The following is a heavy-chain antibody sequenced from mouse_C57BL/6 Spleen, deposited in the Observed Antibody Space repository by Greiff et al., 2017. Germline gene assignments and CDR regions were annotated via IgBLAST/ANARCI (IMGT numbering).Heavy chain of an antibody. D-gene: IGHD3-3*01. Sequence: EVKLVESEGGLVQPGSSMKLSCTASGFTFSDYYMAWVRQVPETGLEWVANINYVGSSTYYLDSLKSRFIISRDNAKSILYLQMRSLKSEDTATYYCASDLGDGGLDYWGQGTTLTVSS. CDR1: GFTFSDYY. J-gene: IGHJ2*01. CDR2: INYVGSST. V-gene: IGHV5-16*01. CDR3: ASDLGDGGLDY.